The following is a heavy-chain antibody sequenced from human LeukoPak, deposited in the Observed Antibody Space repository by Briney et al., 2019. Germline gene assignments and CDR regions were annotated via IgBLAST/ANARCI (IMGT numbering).Heavy chain of an antibody. V-gene: IGHV3-23*01. J-gene: IGHJ4*02. D-gene: IGHD6-6*01. CDR2: ISGSGGST. CDR3: ARLYSSSSRYYFDY. CDR1: GFTFSSYA. Sequence: GGSLRLSCAASGFTFSSYAMSWVRQAPGKGLEWVSAISGSGGSTYYADSVKGRFTISRDNSKNTLYLQMNSLRAEDTAVYYCARLYSSSSRYYFDYWGQGTLVTVSS.